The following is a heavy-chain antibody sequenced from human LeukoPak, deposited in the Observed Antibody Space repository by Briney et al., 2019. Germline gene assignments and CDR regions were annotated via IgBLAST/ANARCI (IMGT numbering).Heavy chain of an antibody. V-gene: IGHV1-2*02. J-gene: IGHJ4*02. Sequence: ASVKVSCKASGYSFTGHYMHWVRQAPGQGLEWMGWINPNSGGTNYAQKFQGRVTMTRDTSISTAYMELSRLRSDDTAVYYCARDFTVVTRGGGYWGQGTLVTVSS. CDR1: GYSFTGHY. CDR3: ARDFTVVTRGGGY. D-gene: IGHD4-23*01. CDR2: INPNSGGT.